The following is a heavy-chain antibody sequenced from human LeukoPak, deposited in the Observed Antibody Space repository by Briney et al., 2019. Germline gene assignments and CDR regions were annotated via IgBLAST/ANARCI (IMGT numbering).Heavy chain of an antibody. V-gene: IGHV3-23*01. CDR1: GFTFSSYA. Sequence: PGGSLRLSCAASGFTFSSYAMSWVRQAPGKGLEWVSAISGSGGSTYYVDSVKGRFTISRDNSKNTLYLQMNSLRAEDTAVYYCAKDEDPHNVDTSFDYWGQGTLVTVSS. CDR3: AKDEDPHNVDTSFDY. J-gene: IGHJ4*02. CDR2: ISGSGGST. D-gene: IGHD5-18*01.